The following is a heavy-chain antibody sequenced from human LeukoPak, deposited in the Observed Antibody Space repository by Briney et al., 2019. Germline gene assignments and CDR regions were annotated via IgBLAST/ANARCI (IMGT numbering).Heavy chain of an antibody. J-gene: IGHJ4*02. CDR1: GSSISSDYY. V-gene: IGHV4-38-2*02. D-gene: IGHD4-17*01. CDR3: AIISYGDYPDY. Sequence: SETLSLTCSVSGSSISSDYYWGWVRQPPGKGLEWIGSIKHRGRSYYNPSLKSRVTISVDTSKNQFSLKLSSVTAADTAVYYCAIISYGDYPDYWGQGTLVTVSS. CDR2: IKHRGRS.